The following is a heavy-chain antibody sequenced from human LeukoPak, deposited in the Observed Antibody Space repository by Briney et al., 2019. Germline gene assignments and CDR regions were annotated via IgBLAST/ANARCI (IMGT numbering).Heavy chain of an antibody. Sequence: SQTLSLTCAISGDSVSSNTAAWNWIRQSPSRGLEWLGWTYSRSKWYSDYVASVKSRITSNADTSKNQFSLQLNSVTSEDTAVYYCARGASRGSRYSFDYWGQGTLVTVSS. CDR2: TYSRSKWYS. D-gene: IGHD6-13*01. CDR1: GDSVSSNTAA. V-gene: IGHV6-1*01. CDR3: ARGASRGSRYSFDY. J-gene: IGHJ4*02.